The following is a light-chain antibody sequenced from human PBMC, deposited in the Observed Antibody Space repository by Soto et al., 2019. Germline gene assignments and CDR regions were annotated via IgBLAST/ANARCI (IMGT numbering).Light chain of an antibody. Sequence: QSVLTQPPSASGTPGQRVTISCSGSSSNLGRNYVDWYQQLPGTAPKVLMSRNYHRPSGVPDRFSGSKSGTSASLAISEFRPEDEGDYYCASWDDSLSGYLFGTGTKVTVL. J-gene: IGLJ1*01. CDR2: RNY. CDR1: SSNLGRNY. V-gene: IGLV1-47*01. CDR3: ASWDDSLSGYL.